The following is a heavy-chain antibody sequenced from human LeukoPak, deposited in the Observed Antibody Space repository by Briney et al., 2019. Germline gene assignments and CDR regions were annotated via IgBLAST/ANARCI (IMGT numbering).Heavy chain of an antibody. CDR1: GNTFSGHY. D-gene: IGHD5-18*01. CDR2: LDPNSGGT. V-gene: IGHV1-2*02. J-gene: IGHJ4*02. CDR3: ARTAGYSYLAF. Sequence: ASVKVSCKASGNTFSGHYMHWVRQAPGQGLEWMGGLDPNSGGTNYAQKFHGRVSMTRDTSNSTDYMELSRLTSDDTAVYYCARTAGYSYLAFWGQGTLVTVSS.